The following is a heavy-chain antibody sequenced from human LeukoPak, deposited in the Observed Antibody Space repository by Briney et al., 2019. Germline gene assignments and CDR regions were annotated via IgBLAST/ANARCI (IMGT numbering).Heavy chain of an antibody. Sequence: GGSLRLSCAASGFTFSSYGVHWVRQAPGKGLEWVAVISYDGSNKYYADSVKGRFTISRDNSKNTLYLQMNSLRAEDTAVYYCAARYYDSVDYWGQGTLVSVSS. CDR2: ISYDGSNK. D-gene: IGHD3-22*01. V-gene: IGHV3-30*03. J-gene: IGHJ4*02. CDR3: AARYYDSVDY. CDR1: GFTFSSYG.